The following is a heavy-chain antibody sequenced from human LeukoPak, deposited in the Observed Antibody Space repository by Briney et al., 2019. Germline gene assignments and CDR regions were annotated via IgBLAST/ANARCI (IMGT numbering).Heavy chain of an antibody. V-gene: IGHV4-31*03. CDR3: ARARTHYSDSSGLSWFDP. D-gene: IGHD3-22*01. CDR2: IFSSGST. J-gene: IGHJ5*02. CDR1: GGSINSGSYY. Sequence: SETLSLTCTVSGGSINSGSYYWSWTRQLPGMGLEWIGFIFSSGSTYYNPSLKSRVTMSVDTSKNQFSLRLSSVTAADTAVYYCARARTHYSDSSGLSWFDPWGQGTQVTVSS.